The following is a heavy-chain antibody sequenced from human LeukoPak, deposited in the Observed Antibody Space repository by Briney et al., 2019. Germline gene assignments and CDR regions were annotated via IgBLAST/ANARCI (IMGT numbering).Heavy chain of an antibody. CDR2: ISYDVSHQ. V-gene: IGHV3-30*03. D-gene: IGHD2-2*01. CDR1: GLTFSSYG. Sequence: GGSETLSCAASGLTFSSYGMHCVRHAPGKGLEWLAVISYDVSHQYYANSMQGRFTISIDNSNNALYLQMNRLRAEDTALYYCAAVVPAASTGHYYGLDFWGHGTTVTVFS. J-gene: IGHJ6*02. CDR3: AAVVPAASTGHYYGLDF.